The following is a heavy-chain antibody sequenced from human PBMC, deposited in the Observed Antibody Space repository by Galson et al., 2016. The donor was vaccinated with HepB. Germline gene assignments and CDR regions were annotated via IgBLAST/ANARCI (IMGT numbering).Heavy chain of an antibody. CDR2: ITYHGRSQ. CDR3: GKWDWNDPAD. J-gene: IGHJ4*02. CDR1: GFTFRSYG. V-gene: IGHV3-30*03. D-gene: IGHD1-1*01. Sequence: SLRLSCAASGFTFRSYGLQWVRQAPGKGPEWPAIITYHGRSQFYADSVKGRFTISRDDSRNSVYLQMDSLREEDTAVYYCGKWDWNDPADWGQGTLVSVSS.